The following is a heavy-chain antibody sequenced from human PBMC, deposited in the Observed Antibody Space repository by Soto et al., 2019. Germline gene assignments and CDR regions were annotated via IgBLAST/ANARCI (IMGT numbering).Heavy chain of an antibody. Sequence: SETLSLTCTVSGGSISSYYWSWIRQPAGKGLEWIGRIYTSGGTNYNPSLKSRVTMSVDTSKNQFSLKLSSVTAADTAVYYCARVAVAGTELYTSYYYGMDVWGQGTTVTVSS. CDR2: IYTSGGT. CDR1: GGSISSYY. V-gene: IGHV4-4*07. D-gene: IGHD6-19*01. J-gene: IGHJ6*02. CDR3: ARVAVAGTELYTSYYYGMDV.